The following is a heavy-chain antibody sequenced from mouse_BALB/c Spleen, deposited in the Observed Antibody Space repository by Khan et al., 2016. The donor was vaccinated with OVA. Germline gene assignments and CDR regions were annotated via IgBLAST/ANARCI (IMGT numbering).Heavy chain of an antibody. CDR2: ISSGGSYT. D-gene: IGHD1-2*01. CDR3: ARQEGLITPAWFAY. Sequence: EVELVESGGGLVQPGGSLKLSCAASGFTFSTNAMSWVRQTPEKRLEWVATISSGGSYTYYADSVKGRFTISSDNAKNTLYLQMSSMRSEDTAMYYCARQEGLITPAWFAYWGQGTLVTVSA. CDR1: GFTFSTNA. V-gene: IGHV5-9-3*01. J-gene: IGHJ3*01.